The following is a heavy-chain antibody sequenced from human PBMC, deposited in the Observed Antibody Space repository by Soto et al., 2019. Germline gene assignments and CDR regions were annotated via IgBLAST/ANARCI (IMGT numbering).Heavy chain of an antibody. CDR3: SREGDPYSGSYASTYFDF. V-gene: IGHV3-33*01. CDR2: IWYDGSNK. Sequence: GGSLRLSCAASGFTFTSYGLHWVRQAPGKGLEWVAVIWYDGSNKYYADSVKGRFTISRDNSKNTLYLQMNSLRAEDTAVYYCSREGDPYSGSYASTYFDFWGQGTLVTVSS. CDR1: GFTFTSYG. J-gene: IGHJ4*02. D-gene: IGHD1-26*01.